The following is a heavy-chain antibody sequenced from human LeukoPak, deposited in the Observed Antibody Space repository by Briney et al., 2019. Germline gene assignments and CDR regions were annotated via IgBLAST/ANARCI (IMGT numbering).Heavy chain of an antibody. CDR1: GFTFSSFA. CDR3: ARARPADLDLLYYFDY. J-gene: IGHJ4*02. V-gene: IGHV3-53*01. D-gene: IGHD3-10*01. CDR2: IYSGGST. Sequence: PGGSLRLSCAASGFTFSSFAMSWVRQAPGKGLEWVSVIYSGGSTYYADSVKGRFTISRDNSKNTLYLQVNSLRAEDTAVYYCARARPADLDLLYYFDYWGQGTLVTVSS.